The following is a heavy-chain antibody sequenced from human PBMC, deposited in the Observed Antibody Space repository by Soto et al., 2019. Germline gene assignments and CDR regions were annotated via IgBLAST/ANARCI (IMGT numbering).Heavy chain of an antibody. CDR3: ARSHDCSRSSCLSIDAFHI. D-gene: IGHD2-2*01. CDR1: GGSVSSGDYY. V-gene: IGHV4-31*03. J-gene: IGHJ3*02. Sequence: QVQLQESGPGLVRPSQTLSLTCTVSGGSVSSGDYYWSWIRQYPEKGLEWISNIYDSGRTDYNPSLQSRVTMSVDMSKKHFSLRLHSVTAADTAVYFCARSHDCSRSSCLSIDAFHIWGQGTVVTVSS. CDR2: IYDSGRT.